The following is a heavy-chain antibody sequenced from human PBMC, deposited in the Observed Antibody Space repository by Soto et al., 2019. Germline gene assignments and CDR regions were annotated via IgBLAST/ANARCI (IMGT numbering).Heavy chain of an antibody. CDR3: ARTDYYDSSGYLDY. J-gene: IGHJ4*02. CDR2: IIPIFGTA. V-gene: IGHV1-69*06. Sequence: VASVKVSCKASGGTFSSYAISWVRQAPGQGLEWMGGIIPIFGTANYAQKFQGRVTITADKSTSTAYMELSSLRSEDTAVYYCARTDYYDSSGYLDYWGQGTLVTVSS. CDR1: GGTFSSYA. D-gene: IGHD3-22*01.